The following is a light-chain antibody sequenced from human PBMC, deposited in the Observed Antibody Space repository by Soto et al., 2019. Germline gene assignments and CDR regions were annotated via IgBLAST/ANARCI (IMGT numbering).Light chain of an antibody. Sequence: DLQMTQSPSTLSASVGDRVTITCRASQSISTWLAWYQQKPGKAPKLLIYKASSLESGVPSRFSGSGSGTDFTLTISSLQPDDFATYYCQQCNSYPYTFGQGTKLDIK. J-gene: IGKJ2*01. CDR1: QSISTW. CDR3: QQCNSYPYT. CDR2: KAS. V-gene: IGKV1-5*03.